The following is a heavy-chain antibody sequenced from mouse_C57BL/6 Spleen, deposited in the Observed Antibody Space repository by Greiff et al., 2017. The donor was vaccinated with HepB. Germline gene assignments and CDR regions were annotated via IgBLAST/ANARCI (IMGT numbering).Heavy chain of an antibody. D-gene: IGHD1-1*01. CDR3: ARDPYYYGSSYVGYFDV. J-gene: IGHJ1*03. Sequence: VQLKESGPGLVKPSQSLSLTCSVPGYSITSGYYWNWIRQFPGNKLEWMGYISYDGSNNYNPSLKNRISITRDTSKNQFFLKLNSVTTEDTATYYCARDPYYYGSSYVGYFDVWGTGTTVTVSS. CDR2: ISYDGSN. V-gene: IGHV3-6*01. CDR1: GYSITSGYY.